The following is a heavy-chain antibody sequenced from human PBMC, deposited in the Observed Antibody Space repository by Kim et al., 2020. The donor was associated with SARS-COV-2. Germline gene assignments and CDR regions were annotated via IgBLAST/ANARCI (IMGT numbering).Heavy chain of an antibody. J-gene: IGHJ4*02. CDR3: VAGDYSNYPVY. CDR2: IYHSGST. D-gene: IGHD4-4*01. V-gene: IGHV4-38-2*02. Sequence: SETLSLTCTVSGYSISSGYYWGWIRQPPGKGLEWIGSIYHSGSTYYNPSLKSRVTISVDTSKNQFSLKLSSVTAADTAVYYCVAGDYSNYPVYWGQGTLVTVSS. CDR1: GYSISSGYY.